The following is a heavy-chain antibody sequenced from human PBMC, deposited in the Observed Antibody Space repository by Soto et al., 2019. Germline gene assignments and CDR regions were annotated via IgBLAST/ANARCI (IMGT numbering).Heavy chain of an antibody. Sequence: GGSLRLSCAASGFTFSNFLMTWVRQAPGKGLEWVANIKYGGSEKYYVDSVKGRFTISRDNAQDSLYLQMSSLRVEDTALYYWGGVLENSTPGGGGGPPGGRYSPSDVRAVGGPGTPLAVPS. CDR2: IKYGGSEK. CDR1: GFTFSNFL. D-gene: IGHD3-10*01. J-gene: IGHJ4*03. CDR3: GGVLENSTPGGGGGPPGGRYSPSDVRAV. V-gene: IGHV3-7*03.